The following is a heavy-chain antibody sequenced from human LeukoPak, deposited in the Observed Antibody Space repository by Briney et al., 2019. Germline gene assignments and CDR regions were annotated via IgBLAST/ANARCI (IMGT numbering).Heavy chain of an antibody. CDR1: NGSLSGYY. CDR3: ARAVFGYYDGTGRYSSNWYFDL. Sequence: SETLSLTCTVSNGSLSGYYWNWIRQPAGGGLEWIGRIHTSGSSNYYPPLKSRVTMSLDTSKTQFSLRLTSVTAADTAVYYCARAVFGYYDGTGRYSSNWYFDLWGPGALLAVSS. J-gene: IGHJ2*01. D-gene: IGHD3-22*01. V-gene: IGHV4-4*07. CDR2: IHTSGSS.